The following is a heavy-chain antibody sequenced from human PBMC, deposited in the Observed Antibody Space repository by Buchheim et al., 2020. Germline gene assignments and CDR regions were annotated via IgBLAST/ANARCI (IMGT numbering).Heavy chain of an antibody. Sequence: QVQLVQSGAEVKKAGSSVKVSCRASGGTFSSYAINWVRQAPGRGLEWMGAIVPIFETASFAQNFQGRVTITADESTSTAVMEVTSLRSEDTAVYYCARGHYGSGIGNYYYYHHMDVWGQGTT. J-gene: IGHJ6*02. D-gene: IGHD3-10*01. V-gene: IGHV1-69*01. CDR1: GGTFSSYA. CDR3: ARGHYGSGIGNYYYYHHMDV. CDR2: IVPIFETA.